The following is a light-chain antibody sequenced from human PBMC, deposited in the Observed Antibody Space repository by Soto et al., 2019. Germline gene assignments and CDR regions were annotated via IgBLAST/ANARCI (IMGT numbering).Light chain of an antibody. V-gene: IGKV3-15*01. CDR1: LSIGTH. CDR2: VPS. J-gene: IGKJ2*01. Sequence: DIVITQSPAPLSVSPGGRATRSCRASLSIGTHLAWYQQRPGQPRRLLIYVPSTRATGIPARFSGSGSGTEFTITISTLQSEDFAVYYCQQYNKWPPQYTFGQVTKVDIK. CDR3: QQYNKWPPQYT.